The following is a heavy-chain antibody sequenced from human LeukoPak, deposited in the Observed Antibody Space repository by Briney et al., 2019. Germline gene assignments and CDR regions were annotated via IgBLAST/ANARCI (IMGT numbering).Heavy chain of an antibody. CDR1: GFTFDDYG. J-gene: IGHJ4*02. CDR3: ARGAYRSSTSCSSFDY. D-gene: IGHD2-2*01. Sequence: PGGSLRLSCAASGFTFDDYGMSWVRQAPGKGLEWVSGINWNGGSTGYADSVKGRFTISRDNAKNSLYLQMNSLRAEDTALYYCARGAYRSSTSCSSFDYWGQGTLVTVSS. CDR2: INWNGGST. V-gene: IGHV3-20*04.